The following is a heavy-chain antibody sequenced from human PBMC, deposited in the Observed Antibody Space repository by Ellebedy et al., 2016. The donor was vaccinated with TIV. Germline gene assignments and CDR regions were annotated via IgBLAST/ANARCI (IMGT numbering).Heavy chain of an antibody. V-gene: IGHV3-30*02. J-gene: IGHJ6*02. CDR3: AKGQDSGYQTPRGSGMDV. Sequence: GESLKISCAASGFSFNNYGMHWVRQAPGKGLDWVAFIRYDGSNKYYVGSVKGRFTISRDNSKSALYLQMNSLRADDTAVYYCAKGQDSGYQTPRGSGMDVWGQGTTVTVSS. CDR2: IRYDGSNK. CDR1: GFSFNNYG. D-gene: IGHD5-12*01.